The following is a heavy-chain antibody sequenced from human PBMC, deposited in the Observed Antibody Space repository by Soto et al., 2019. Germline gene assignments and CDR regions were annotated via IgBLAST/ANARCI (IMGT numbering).Heavy chain of an antibody. CDR3: AGDLDIVATQIYYYYGMDV. J-gene: IGHJ6*02. V-gene: IGHV3-33*01. CDR1: GFTFTSDG. CDR2: IWYDGSNK. D-gene: IGHD5-12*01. Sequence: GGALRLFFAASGFTFTSDGMPWVRPAPGKALERVAVIWYDGSNKYYADSVKGRFTISRDNSKNTLYLQMNSLRAEDTAVYYCAGDLDIVATQIYYYYGMDVWGQGTTVTVSS.